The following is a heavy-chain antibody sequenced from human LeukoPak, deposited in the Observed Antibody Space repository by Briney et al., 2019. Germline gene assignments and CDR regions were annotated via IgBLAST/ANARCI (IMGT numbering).Heavy chain of an antibody. Sequence: PSETLSLTCTVNGGSFNDYYWTWIRQPPGKGLEWIGEIDHSGDTNYNPSLTSRVSISVDTSKNQFSLKLSSVIAADTAVYYCAPRVLNMHSGSVTYYYYFMDVWGEGTTVTIS. D-gene: IGHD3-10*01. CDR2: IDHSGDT. V-gene: IGHV4-34*01. CDR1: GGSFNDYY. J-gene: IGHJ6*03. CDR3: APRVLNMHSGSVTYYYYFMDV.